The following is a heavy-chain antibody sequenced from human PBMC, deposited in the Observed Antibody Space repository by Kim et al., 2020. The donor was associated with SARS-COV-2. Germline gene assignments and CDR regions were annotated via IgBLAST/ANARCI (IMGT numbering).Heavy chain of an antibody. V-gene: IGHV1-69*13. CDR1: GGTFSSYA. CDR2: IIPIFGTA. D-gene: IGHD3-22*01. Sequence: SVKVSCKASGGTFSSYAISWVRQAPGQGLEWMGGIIPIFGTANYAQKFQGRVTITADESTSTAYMELSSLRSEDTAVYYCARDQSILGYYYDSSGFFGAFDIWGQGTMVTVSS. CDR3: ARDQSILGYYYDSSGFFGAFDI. J-gene: IGHJ3*02.